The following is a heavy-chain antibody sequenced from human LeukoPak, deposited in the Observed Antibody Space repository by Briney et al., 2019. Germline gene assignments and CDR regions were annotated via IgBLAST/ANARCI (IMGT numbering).Heavy chain of an antibody. V-gene: IGHV4-38-2*02. CDR2: MYYSGNT. CDR3: AREYGSGSYDTR. Sequence: SETLSLTCTVSGYSISSGYYWGWIRQPPGKGLEWIGSMYYSGNTYYNPSLKSRVTISVDTSKNQFSLKLSSVTAADTAIYYCAREYGSGSYDTRWGQGTLVTVSS. CDR1: GYSISSGYY. J-gene: IGHJ4*02. D-gene: IGHD3-10*01.